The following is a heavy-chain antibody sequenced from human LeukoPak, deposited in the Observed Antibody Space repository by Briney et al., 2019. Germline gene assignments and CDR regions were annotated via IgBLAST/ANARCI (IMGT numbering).Heavy chain of an antibody. CDR1: GGSFSGYY. V-gene: IGHV4-34*01. CDR2: INHSGST. D-gene: IGHD6-19*01. CDR3: AREIGAVAGAGGRYFDY. Sequence: SETLSLTCAVYGGSFSGYYWSLIRQPAGKGLEWIGEINHSGSTNYNPSLKSRVTISVDTSKNQFSLKLSSVTAADTAVYYCAREIGAVAGAGGRYFDYWGQGTLVTVSS. J-gene: IGHJ4*02.